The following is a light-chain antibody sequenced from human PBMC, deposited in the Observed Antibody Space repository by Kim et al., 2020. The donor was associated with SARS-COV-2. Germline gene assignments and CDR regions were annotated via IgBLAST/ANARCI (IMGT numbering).Light chain of an antibody. Sequence: GQSVTISCTGTSSDVGGYNYVSWYQQHTGQATIRMIYEVSKRPSGVPDRFAGSKSGNTASLPVSGLQAEDEADYYCSSYAGSNNLVFGGGTKLTVL. CDR2: EVS. CDR3: SSYAGSNNLV. J-gene: IGLJ3*02. CDR1: SSDVGGYNY. V-gene: IGLV2-8*01.